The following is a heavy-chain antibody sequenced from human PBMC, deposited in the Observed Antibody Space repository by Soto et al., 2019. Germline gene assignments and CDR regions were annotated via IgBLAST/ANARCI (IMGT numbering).Heavy chain of an antibody. CDR1: GFTFSGYA. Sequence: EVQLLESGGDLVQPGRSLRLSCAASGFTFSGYAMSWVRQAPGKGLEWVSVIHGGGNSAYYADSVKDRFTISRDNCKNALYLQMSSLRGEDPAVYYCVKNRGRVTTSFHVDYCEQAALVTFSS. CDR3: VKNRGRVTTSFHVDY. J-gene: IGHJ4*02. D-gene: IGHD4-17*01. V-gene: IGHV3-23*03. CDR2: IHGGGNSA.